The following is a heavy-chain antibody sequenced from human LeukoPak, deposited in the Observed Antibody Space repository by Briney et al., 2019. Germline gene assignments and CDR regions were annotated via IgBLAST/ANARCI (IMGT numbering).Heavy chain of an antibody. Sequence: GGSLRLSSAASGFIFSSYAMHWVRQAPGKGLEWVAVISYDRSNKYYADSVKGRFAISRDNSKNTLYLQMNSLRGEDTAVYHCASGYCSSTSCFPDYWGQGTLVTVSS. V-gene: IGHV3-30*09. CDR2: ISYDRSNK. CDR1: GFIFSSYA. J-gene: IGHJ4*02. CDR3: ASGYCSSTSCFPDY. D-gene: IGHD2-2*03.